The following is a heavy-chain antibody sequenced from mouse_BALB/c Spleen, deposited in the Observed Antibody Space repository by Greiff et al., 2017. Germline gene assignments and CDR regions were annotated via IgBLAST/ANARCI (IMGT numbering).Heavy chain of an antibody. Sequence: DVKLVESGGGLVQPKGSLKLSCAASGFTFNTYAMNWVRQAPGKGLEWVARIRSKSNNYATYYADSVKDRFTISRDDSQSMLYLQMNNLKTEDTAMYYCVRGGATARAMDYWGQGTSVTVSS. J-gene: IGHJ4*01. V-gene: IGHV10-1*02. CDR1: GFTFNTYA. CDR2: IRSKSNNYAT. CDR3: VRGGATARAMDY. D-gene: IGHD1-2*01.